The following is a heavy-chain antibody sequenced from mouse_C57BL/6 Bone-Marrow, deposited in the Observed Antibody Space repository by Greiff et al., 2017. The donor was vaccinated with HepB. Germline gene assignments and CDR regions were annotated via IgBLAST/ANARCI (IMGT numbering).Heavy chain of an antibody. V-gene: IGHV1-19*01. CDR2: INPYNGGT. Sequence: VQLQQSGPVLVKPGASVKMSCKASGYTFTDYYMNWVKQSHGKSLEWIGVINPYNGGTSYNQKFKGKATLTVDKSSSTAYMEINSLTSEDSAVYYCAHYDYDGYDFDYWGQGTTLTVSS. J-gene: IGHJ2*01. CDR1: GYTFTDYY. CDR3: AHYDYDGYDFDY. D-gene: IGHD2-4*01.